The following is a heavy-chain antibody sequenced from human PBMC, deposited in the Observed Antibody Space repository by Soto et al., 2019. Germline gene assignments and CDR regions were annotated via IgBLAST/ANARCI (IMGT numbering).Heavy chain of an antibody. D-gene: IGHD3-10*01. J-gene: IGHJ4*02. CDR2: INHSGST. Sequence: ASETLSLTCAVYGGSFSGYYWSWIRQPPGKGLEWIGEINHSGSTNYNPSLKSRVTISVDTSKNQFSLKLSSVTAADTAVYYCARGPYGSGSYPLAHDYWGQGTLVTVSS. V-gene: IGHV4-34*01. CDR3: ARGPYGSGSYPLAHDY. CDR1: GGSFSGYY.